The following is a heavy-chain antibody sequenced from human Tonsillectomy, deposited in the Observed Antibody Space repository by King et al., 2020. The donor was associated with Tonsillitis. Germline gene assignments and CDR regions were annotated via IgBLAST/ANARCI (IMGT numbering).Heavy chain of an antibody. Sequence: QLQESGPGLVKPSQTLSLTCSVSGDSISRGTHYWSWIRQSAGKGLEWIGRMYTYGGTRYNPSLKGRVTISLDTPENQFSRNLTSVTAADTAVYYCAVGRQPMGLDYWGQGTLVTVSS. CDR3: AVGRQPMGLDY. V-gene: IGHV4-61*02. CDR1: GDSISRGTHY. D-gene: IGHD3-16*01. J-gene: IGHJ4*02. CDR2: MYTYGGT.